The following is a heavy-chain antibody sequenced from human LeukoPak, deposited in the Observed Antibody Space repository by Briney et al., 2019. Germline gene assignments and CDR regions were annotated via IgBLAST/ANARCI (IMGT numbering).Heavy chain of an antibody. CDR2: IYTSGST. CDR1: GGSISSGSYY. CDR3: ARDRHYDSSGYYYVDAFDI. V-gene: IGHV4-61*02. D-gene: IGHD3-22*01. J-gene: IGHJ3*02. Sequence: SETLSLTCTVSGGSISSGSYYWSWIRQPAGKGLEWIGRIYTSGSTNYNPSLKSRVTISVDTSKNQFSLKLSSVTAADTAVYYCARDRHYDSSGYYYVDAFDIWGQGTMVTVSS.